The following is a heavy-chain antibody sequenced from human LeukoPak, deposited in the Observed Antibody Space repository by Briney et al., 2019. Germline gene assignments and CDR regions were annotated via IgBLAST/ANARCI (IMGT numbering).Heavy chain of an antibody. D-gene: IGHD3-10*01. CDR2: INPSGGST. V-gene: IGHV1-46*01. Sequence: GASVKVSCKASGYTFTSYYMHWVRQAPGQGLEWMGIINPSGGSTSYAQKFQGRVTMTRDTSTSTVYMELSSLRSEDTAVYYCARGAPITMVRGVITNGDKVYFQHWGQGTLVTVSS. CDR1: GYTFTSYY. J-gene: IGHJ1*01. CDR3: ARGAPITMVRGVITNGDKVYFQH.